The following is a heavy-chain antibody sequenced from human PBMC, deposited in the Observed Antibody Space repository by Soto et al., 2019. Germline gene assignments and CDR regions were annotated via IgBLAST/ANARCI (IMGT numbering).Heavy chain of an antibody. CDR2: ISGSGGST. V-gene: IGHV3-23*01. CDR3: ARIEGNYYDSSGYGY. Sequence: GGSLRLSCAASGFTFSSYAMSWVRQAPGKGLEWVSAISGSGGSTYYADSVKGRFTISRDNSKNTLYLQMNSLRAEDTAVYYCARIEGNYYDSSGYGYWGQGTLVTVSS. D-gene: IGHD3-22*01. CDR1: GFTFSSYA. J-gene: IGHJ4*02.